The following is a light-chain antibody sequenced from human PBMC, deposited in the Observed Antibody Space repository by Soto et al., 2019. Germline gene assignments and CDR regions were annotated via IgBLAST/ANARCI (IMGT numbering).Light chain of an antibody. CDR1: QSVSSSY. Sequence: EIVLTQSPGTLSLSPGERATLSCRASQSVSSSYLAWYQQKPGQAPRLLIYGASSRATVIPDRFSGSGSGTDFTLTISRLEPEDFAVYYCQQYGSSPGTFGQGTKVEI. CDR3: QQYGSSPGT. J-gene: IGKJ1*01. V-gene: IGKV3-20*01. CDR2: GAS.